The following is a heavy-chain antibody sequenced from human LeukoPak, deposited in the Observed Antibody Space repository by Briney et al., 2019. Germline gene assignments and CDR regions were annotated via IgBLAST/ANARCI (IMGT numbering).Heavy chain of an antibody. V-gene: IGHV3-48*03. CDR1: GFTFSSYD. CDR3: ARFRYSSSDLDY. CDR2: ISSSGSTI. J-gene: IGHJ4*02. Sequence: GGSLRLSCAASGFTFSSYDLNWVRQAPGKGLEWVSYISSSGSTIYYADSVKGRFTISRDNAKNSLYLQMNSLRAEDTAVYYCARFRYSSSDLDYWGQGTLVTVSS. D-gene: IGHD6-6*01.